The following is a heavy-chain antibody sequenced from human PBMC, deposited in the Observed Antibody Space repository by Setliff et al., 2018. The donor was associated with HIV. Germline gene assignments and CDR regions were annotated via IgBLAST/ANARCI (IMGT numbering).Heavy chain of an antibody. V-gene: IGHV1-69*05. CDR1: GGTFSSYA. J-gene: IGHJ4*02. CDR2: SIPIIGIA. D-gene: IGHD2-21*01. Sequence: GASVKVSCKASGGTFSSYAISWVRQAPGQGLEWMGGSIPIIGIAKYAQKFQGRVTITTDESTSTAYMELTSLRSEDTAMYYCAVVNKVTDFEYWGQGTLVTVS. CDR3: AVVNKVTDFEY.